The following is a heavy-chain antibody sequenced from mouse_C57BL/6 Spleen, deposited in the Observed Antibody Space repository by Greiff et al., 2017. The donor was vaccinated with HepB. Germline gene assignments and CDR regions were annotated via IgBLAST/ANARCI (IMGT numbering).Heavy chain of an antibody. CDR1: GYTFTSYT. CDR3: AREGNGYTYYFDY. CDR2: INPSSGYT. Sequence: VKLMESGAELARPGASVKMSCKASGYTFTSYTMHWVKQRPGQGLEWIGYINPSSGYTKYNQKFKDKATLTADKSSSTAYMQLSSLTSEDSAVYYCAREGNGYTYYFDYWGQGTTLTVSS. V-gene: IGHV1-4*01. J-gene: IGHJ2*01. D-gene: IGHD2-2*01.